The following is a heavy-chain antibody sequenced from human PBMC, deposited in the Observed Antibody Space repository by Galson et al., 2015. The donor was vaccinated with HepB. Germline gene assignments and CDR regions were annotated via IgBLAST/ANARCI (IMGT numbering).Heavy chain of an antibody. CDR2: IIPIFGTA. CDR3: AQSRGYSYGYRPYYYYGMDV. CDR1: GGTFSSYA. D-gene: IGHD5-18*01. V-gene: IGHV1-69*13. Sequence: SVKVSCKASGGTFSSYAISWVRQAPGQGLEWMGGIIPIFGTANYAQKFQGRVTITADESTSTAYMELSSLRSEDTAVYYCAQSRGYSYGYRPYYYYGMDVWGQGTTVTVSS. J-gene: IGHJ6*02.